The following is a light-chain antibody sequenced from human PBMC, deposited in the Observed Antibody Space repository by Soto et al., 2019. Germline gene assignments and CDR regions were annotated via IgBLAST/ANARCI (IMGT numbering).Light chain of an antibody. V-gene: IGKV1-5*03. CDR2: KAS. CDR1: QSISTW. J-gene: IGKJ2*01. CDR3: QQYNRLAT. Sequence: RMSQSPSTLSASIGDRVTITCRASQSISTWLAWYQQKPGKVPKLLIYKASTLESGVPSRFSGSGSGTEFTLTISSLQPDDFATYYCQQYNRLATFGQGTKVAIK.